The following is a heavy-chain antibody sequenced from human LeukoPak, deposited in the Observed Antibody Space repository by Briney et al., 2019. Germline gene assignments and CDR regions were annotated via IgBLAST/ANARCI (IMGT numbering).Heavy chain of an antibody. D-gene: IGHD3-3*01. CDR2: VSSSGSTI. CDR1: GFTFSSYE. V-gene: IGHV3-48*03. J-gene: IGHJ6*01. CDR3: ARDHYYELRSDYYTPWDYYHYYGMDV. Sequence: PGGSLRLSCAASGFTFSSYEMNWVRQAPGKGLEWVSYVSSSGSTIYYADSVKGRFTISRDNAKNSLYLQMNSLRAEDTAVYYCARDHYYELRSDYYTPWDYYHYYGMDVWGQETTVTVP.